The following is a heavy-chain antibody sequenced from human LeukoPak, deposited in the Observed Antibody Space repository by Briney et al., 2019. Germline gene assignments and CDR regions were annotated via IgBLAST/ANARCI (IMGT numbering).Heavy chain of an antibody. CDR3: ARAHVTIFGVVIPFSGDWFDP. V-gene: IGHV4-34*01. J-gene: IGHJ5*02. CDR2: INHSGST. Sequence: SETLSLTCAVYGGSFSGYYWSWIRQPPGKGLEWIGEINHSGSTNYNPSLKSRVTISVDTSKNQSSLKLSSVTAADTAVYYCARAHVTIFGVVIPFSGDWFDPWGQGTLVTVSS. CDR1: GGSFSGYY. D-gene: IGHD3-3*01.